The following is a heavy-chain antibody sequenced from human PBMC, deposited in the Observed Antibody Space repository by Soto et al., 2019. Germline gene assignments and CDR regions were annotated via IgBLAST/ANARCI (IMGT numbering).Heavy chain of an antibody. CDR3: ARLYGFSGFDY. J-gene: IGHJ4*02. CDR1: GGSISNYY. Sequence: PSETLSLTCTVSGGSISNYYWSWIRQPPGKGLEWIGYIYYSGSTNYNPSLKSRVTISVDTSKNQFSLKLSSVTAADTAVYYCARLYGFSGFDYWGQGTLVTVSS. V-gene: IGHV4-59*08. D-gene: IGHD6-25*01. CDR2: IYYSGST.